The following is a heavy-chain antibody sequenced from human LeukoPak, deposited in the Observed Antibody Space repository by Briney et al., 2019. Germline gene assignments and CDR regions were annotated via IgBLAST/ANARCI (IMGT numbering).Heavy chain of an antibody. CDR3: ARDASYGSGSFVTY. J-gene: IGHJ4*02. D-gene: IGHD3-10*01. CDR1: GFTFSSYG. CDR2: ISYDGSNK. Sequence: GRSLRLSCAASGFTFSSYGMHWVRQAPGKGLEWVAVISYDGSNKCYADSVKGRFTISRDNSKNTLYLQMNSLRAEDTAVYYCARDASYGSGSFVTYWGQGTLVTVSS. V-gene: IGHV3-30*19.